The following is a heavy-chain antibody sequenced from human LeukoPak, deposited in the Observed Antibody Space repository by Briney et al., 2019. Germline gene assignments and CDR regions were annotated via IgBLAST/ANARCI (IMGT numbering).Heavy chain of an antibody. CDR3: AKWGGDYEGEY. CDR2: ISGSGGST. D-gene: IGHD4-17*01. J-gene: IGHJ4*02. V-gene: IGHV3-23*01. CDR1: GLTSNRYT. Sequence: GGSLRLSCAASGLTSNRYTMNWVRQAPGKGLEWVSAISGSGGSTYYADSVKGRFTISRDNSKNTLYLQMNSLRAEDMAVYYCAKWGGDYEGEYWGQGTLVTVSS.